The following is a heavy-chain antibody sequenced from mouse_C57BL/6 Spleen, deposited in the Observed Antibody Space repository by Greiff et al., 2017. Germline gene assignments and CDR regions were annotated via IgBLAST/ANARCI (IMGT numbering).Heavy chain of an antibody. D-gene: IGHD2-4*01. CDR2: IYPGDGDT. Sequence: VQLVESGPELVKPGASVKISCKASGYAFSSSWMNWVKQRPGKGLEWIGRIYPGDGDTNYNGKFKGKATLTADKSSSIAYMQLSSLTSEDSAVYFCAREGIYYDYDPYYFDYWGQGTTLTVSS. V-gene: IGHV1-82*01. CDR1: GYAFSSSW. J-gene: IGHJ2*01. CDR3: AREGIYYDYDPYYFDY.